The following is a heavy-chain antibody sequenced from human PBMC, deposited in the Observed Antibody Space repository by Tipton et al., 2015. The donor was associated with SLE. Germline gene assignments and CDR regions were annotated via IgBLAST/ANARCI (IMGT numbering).Heavy chain of an antibody. V-gene: IGHV4-59*01. Sequence: TMSLTCTVSGGSISIYYWSWIRQPPGKGLEWIGYIYYIVSTNYNPSLKSRVTISVDTSKNQFSLKLSSVTAADTAVYYCARGEITVTVFDQWGQGTLVTVSS. J-gene: IGHJ4*02. CDR3: ARGEITVTVFDQ. D-gene: IGHD4-17*01. CDR1: GGSISIYY. CDR2: IYYIVST.